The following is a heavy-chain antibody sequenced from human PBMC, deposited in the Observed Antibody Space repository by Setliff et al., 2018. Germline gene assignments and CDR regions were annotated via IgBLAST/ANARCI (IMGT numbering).Heavy chain of an antibody. D-gene: IGHD1-26*01. Sequence: SVKVSCKASGDTFSRYAFNWVRQAPGQGLEWMGAIIPVFGKPYYAQTMQGRVTITADESSRTTSMELRSLISEDTAIYFCSRGRSGLLVGASSPFDQWGQGTLVTVSS. V-gene: IGHV1-69*13. CDR3: SRGRSGLLVGASSPFDQ. CDR2: IIPVFGKP. CDR1: GDTFSRYA. J-gene: IGHJ4*02.